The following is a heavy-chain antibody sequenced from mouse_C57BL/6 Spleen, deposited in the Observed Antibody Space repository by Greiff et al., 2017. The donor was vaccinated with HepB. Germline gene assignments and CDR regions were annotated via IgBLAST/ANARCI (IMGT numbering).Heavy chain of an antibody. CDR2: FYPGSGSI. D-gene: IGHD1-1*01. V-gene: IGHV1-62-2*01. CDR1: GYTFTEYT. Sequence: VKLQESGAELVKPGASVKLSCKASGYTFTEYTIHWVKQRSGQGLEWIGWFYPGSGSIKYNEKFKDKATLTADKSSSTVYMELSRLTSEDSAVYFCARHEGDYYGRNYAMDYWGQGTSVTVSS. J-gene: IGHJ4*01. CDR3: ARHEGDYYGRNYAMDY.